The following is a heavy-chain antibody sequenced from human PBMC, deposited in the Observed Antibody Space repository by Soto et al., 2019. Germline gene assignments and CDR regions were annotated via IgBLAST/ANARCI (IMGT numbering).Heavy chain of an antibody. V-gene: IGHV3-23*01. D-gene: IGHD4-17*01. CDR3: GKDPNGDYFGAFDF. CDR2: ITGSGDYT. CDR1: GFTFSSYA. Sequence: EVQMLESGGGLVQPGGSLRLSCAASGFTFSSYALTWVRQAPGKGLEWVSSITGSGDYTRYTDSVKCRFTITRENAKNTLFLQMKRLRADDTAIYYCGKDPNGDYFGAFDFWGQGTMVTVSS. J-gene: IGHJ3*01.